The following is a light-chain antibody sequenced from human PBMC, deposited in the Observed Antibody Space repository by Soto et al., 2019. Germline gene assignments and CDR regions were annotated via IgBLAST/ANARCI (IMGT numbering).Light chain of an antibody. Sequence: QSALTQPASVSGSPGQSITISCTGTTRDVGGYNYVSWYQQHPGKAPKLMIYDVSNRPSGVSNRFSGSKSGNTASLTISGLQGEDEADYYCSSYTSSGSLVVFGGGTKLTVL. CDR2: DVS. V-gene: IGLV2-14*03. CDR1: TRDVGGYNY. CDR3: SSYTSSGSLVV. J-gene: IGLJ2*01.